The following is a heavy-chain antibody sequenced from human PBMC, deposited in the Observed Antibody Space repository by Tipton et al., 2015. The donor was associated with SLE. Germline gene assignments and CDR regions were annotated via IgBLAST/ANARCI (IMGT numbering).Heavy chain of an antibody. J-gene: IGHJ4*02. CDR2: IYYSGST. CDR1: GGSISSYY. D-gene: IGHD6-19*01. V-gene: IGHV4-59*08. Sequence: TLSLTCTVSGGSISSYYWSWIRQPPGEGLEWIGYIYYSGSTNYNPSLKSRVTISVDTSKNQFSLKLSSVTAADTAVYYCARATVAGMGYWGQGTLVTVSS. CDR3: ARATVAGMGY.